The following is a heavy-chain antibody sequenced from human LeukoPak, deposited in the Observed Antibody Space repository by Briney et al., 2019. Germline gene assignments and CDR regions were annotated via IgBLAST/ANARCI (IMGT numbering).Heavy chain of an antibody. CDR3: ANRGRYYFDY. V-gene: IGHV3-30*02. J-gene: IGHJ4*02. CDR1: GFTFSAYG. D-gene: IGHD6-25*01. Sequence: PGGSLRLSCAASGFTFSAYGMHWVRQAPGKGLEWVAFIRYDGGSPYYSDSVKGRFTISRDNSINTLYLQMNSLRAEDTALYYCANRGRYYFDYWGQGALVTVSS. CDR2: IRYDGGSP.